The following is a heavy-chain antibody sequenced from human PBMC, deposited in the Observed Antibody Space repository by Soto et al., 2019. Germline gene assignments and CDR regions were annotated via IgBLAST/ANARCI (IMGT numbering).Heavy chain of an antibody. D-gene: IGHD3-22*01. J-gene: IGHJ4*02. CDR3: PRVRYYYDSSGYYFDY. CDR2: INAGNGNT. Sequence: ASVKVSCKASGYTFTSYAMHWVRQAPGQRLEWMGWINAGNGNTKYSQKLQGRVTITRYTSASTDYMELSSLRAEDTAVYYYPRVRYYYDSSGYYFDYWGQGTLVTVSS. CDR1: GYTFTSYA. V-gene: IGHV1-3*01.